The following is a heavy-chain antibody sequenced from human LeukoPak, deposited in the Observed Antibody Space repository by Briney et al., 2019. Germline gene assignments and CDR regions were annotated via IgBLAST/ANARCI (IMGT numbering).Heavy chain of an antibody. CDR1: GFTFSNYA. CDR2: ITGSGGNT. J-gene: IGHJ4*02. D-gene: IGHD3-3*01. CDR3: AKDLNEWFFDY. Sequence: GGSLKLSCAASGFTFSNYAMTWVRQAPGKGLEWVSSITGSGGNTFYADSVKGRFTISRDNSKNTLYLQMNSLRAEDTAVYYCAKDLNEWFFDYWGQGILVTVSS. V-gene: IGHV3-23*01.